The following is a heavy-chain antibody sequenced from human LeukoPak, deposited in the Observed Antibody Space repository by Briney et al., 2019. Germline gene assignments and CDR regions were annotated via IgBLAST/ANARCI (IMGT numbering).Heavy chain of an antibody. CDR2: ITGNALNT. D-gene: IGHD3-22*01. CDR3: AKLQDFYDNSGYSYFDN. J-gene: IGHJ4*02. CDR1: GFSFSNSA. V-gene: IGHV3-23*01. Sequence: PGGSLRLSCAASGFSFSNSAMNWVRQAPGKGLEWVSSITGNALNTYHADFIKGRFTISRDDSKNTLYLHLSSLRVEDTAVYYCAKLQDFYDNSGYSYFDNWGQGTLVTVSS.